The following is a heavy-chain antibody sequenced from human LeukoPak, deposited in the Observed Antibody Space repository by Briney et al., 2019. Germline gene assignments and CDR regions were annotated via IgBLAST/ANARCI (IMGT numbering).Heavy chain of an antibody. J-gene: IGHJ4*02. CDR2: INHSGYT. D-gene: IGHD4-17*01. V-gene: IGHV4-34*01. CDR3: TRMTTGHDY. CDR1: GVSFNDYY. Sequence: SETLSLTCAVSGVSFNDYYWSWVRQTPGKGPEWIGEINHSGYTNDSPSLKSRVTLSIDTSRKQFSLNLRSVTVADTGIYYCTRMTTGHDYWGREPLVTVPS.